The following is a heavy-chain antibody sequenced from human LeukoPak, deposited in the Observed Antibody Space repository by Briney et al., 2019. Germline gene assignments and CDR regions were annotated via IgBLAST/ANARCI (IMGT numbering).Heavy chain of an antibody. Sequence: GGSLRLYRAASGFTFNDHYMDWVRQAPGKALEGVGRIGNQATSYTTEYAASVKDRFTISRDDSKNSLYLQMNRLKTEDTAVYYCAKGGPYYDILTGYSPNWFDPWGQGTLVTVSS. D-gene: IGHD3-9*01. CDR3: AKGGPYYDILTGYSPNWFDP. V-gene: IGHV3-72*01. J-gene: IGHJ5*02. CDR1: GFTFNDHY. CDR2: IGNQATSYTT.